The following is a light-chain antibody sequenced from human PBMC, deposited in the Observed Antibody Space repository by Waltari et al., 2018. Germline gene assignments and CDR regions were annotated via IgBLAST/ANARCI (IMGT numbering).Light chain of an antibody. J-gene: IGLJ2*01. CDR1: SSAIGGYNY. CDR2: DVT. CDR3: SSYTSTNTVI. Sequence: QSALTQPASVSGSPGQSITISCTGTSSAIGGYNYVSWYQQHPGKAPKLMIFDVTKRPSGVSDRFSGSKSGNTASLTISGLHTDDESDYYCSSYTSTNTVIFGGGTKVTVL. V-gene: IGLV2-14*03.